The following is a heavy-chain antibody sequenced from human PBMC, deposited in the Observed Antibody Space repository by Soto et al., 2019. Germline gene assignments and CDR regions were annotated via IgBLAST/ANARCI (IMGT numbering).Heavy chain of an antibody. CDR1: GFTFDDYT. V-gene: IGHV3-43*01. CDR2: ISWDGGST. J-gene: IGHJ4*02. CDR3: AKDMGKQQLVHYFDY. Sequence: GESLKISCAASGFTFDDYTMHWVRQAPGKGLEWVSLISWDGGSTYYADSVKGRFTISRDNSKNSLYLQMNSLRTEDTALYYCAKDMGKQQLVHYFDYWGQGTLVTVSS. D-gene: IGHD6-13*01.